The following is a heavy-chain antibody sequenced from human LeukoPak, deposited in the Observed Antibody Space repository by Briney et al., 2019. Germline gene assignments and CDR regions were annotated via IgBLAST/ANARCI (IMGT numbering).Heavy chain of an antibody. CDR2: LDPDDGET. V-gene: IGHV1-24*01. Sequence: GASVKVSCKVSGYSLTELSIHWVRQGPDKGLEWVGGLDPDDGETVYAQQFAGRVTMTQDTSTDTAYMELSSLRSEDTAVYYCATAATGYMDVWGKGTTVTISS. D-gene: IGHD3-10*01. CDR3: ATAATGYMDV. CDR1: GYSLTELS. J-gene: IGHJ6*03.